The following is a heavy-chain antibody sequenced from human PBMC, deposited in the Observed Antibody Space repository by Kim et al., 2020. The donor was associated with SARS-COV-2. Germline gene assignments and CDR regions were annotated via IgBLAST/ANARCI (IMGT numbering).Heavy chain of an antibody. J-gene: IGHJ4*02. CDR3: AKDPTTTPTTGYFDY. CDR2: ISVSGGST. V-gene: IGHV3-23*01. Sequence: GGSLRLSCAASGFTFSSYAMSWVRQAPGKGLEWVSAISVSGGSTYYADSVKGRFTISRDNSKNTLYLQMNSLRAEDTAVYYCAKDPTTTPTTGYFDYWGQGTLVTVSS. CDR1: GFTFSSYA. D-gene: IGHD4-17*01.